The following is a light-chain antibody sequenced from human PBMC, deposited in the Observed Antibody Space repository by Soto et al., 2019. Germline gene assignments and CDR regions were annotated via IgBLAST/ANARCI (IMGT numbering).Light chain of an antibody. CDR3: NTYSGINNSV. CDR2: EVN. CDR1: SSDVGGYND. V-gene: IGLV2-8*01. Sequence: QSALTQPPSASGSPGQSVTISCTGTSSDVGGYNDVSWYQQHPGKAPKLIIYEVNKRPSGVPDRFSGSKYGNTASLTVSGLQAEDEADYYCNTYSGINNSVFGTENKRNVL. J-gene: IGLJ1*01.